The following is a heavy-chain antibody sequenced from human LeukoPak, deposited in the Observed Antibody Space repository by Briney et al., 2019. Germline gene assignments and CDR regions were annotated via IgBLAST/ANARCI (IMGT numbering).Heavy chain of an antibody. Sequence: GASVKVSCKASGYTFTSYDTNGVRQATGQGLEWMGWMNPNSGNTGYAQKFQGRVTMTRNTSISTAYMELSSLRSEDTAVYYCARGPDYVWGSSPLIDYWGQGTLVTVSS. D-gene: IGHD3-16*01. CDR3: ARGPDYVWGSSPLIDY. V-gene: IGHV1-8*01. CDR2: MNPNSGNT. J-gene: IGHJ4*02. CDR1: GYTFTSYD.